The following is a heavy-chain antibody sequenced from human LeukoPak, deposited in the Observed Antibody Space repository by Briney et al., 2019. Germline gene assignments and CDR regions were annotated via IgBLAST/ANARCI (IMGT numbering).Heavy chain of an antibody. CDR1: GGSISSSSYY. CDR3: ARDRLLLWFGGGGYFDY. D-gene: IGHD3-10*01. Sequence: PSETPSLTCTVSGGSISSSSYYWGWIRQPPGKGLEWIGSIYYSGSTYYNPSLKSRVTISVDTSKNQFSLKLSSVTAADMAVYYCARDRLLLWFGGGGYFDYWGQGTLVTVSS. V-gene: IGHV4-39*07. CDR2: IYYSGST. J-gene: IGHJ4*02.